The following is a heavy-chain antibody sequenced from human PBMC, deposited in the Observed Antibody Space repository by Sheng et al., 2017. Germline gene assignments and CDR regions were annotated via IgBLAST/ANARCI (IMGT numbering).Heavy chain of an antibody. Sequence: QLQLQESGPGLVKPSETLSLTCTVSGGSISSSSYYWGWIRQPPGKGLEWIGSIYYSGSTYYNPSLKSRVTISVDTSKNQFSLKLSSVTAADTAVYYCARLWFGTYYFDYWGQGTLVTVSS. CDR1: GGSISSSSYY. CDR3: ARLWFGTYYFDY. CDR2: IYYSGST. V-gene: IGHV4-39*07. D-gene: IGHD3-10*01. J-gene: IGHJ4*02.